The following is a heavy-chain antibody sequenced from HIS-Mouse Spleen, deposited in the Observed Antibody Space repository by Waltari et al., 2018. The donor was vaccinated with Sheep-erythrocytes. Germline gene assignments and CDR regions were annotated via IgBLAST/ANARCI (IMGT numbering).Heavy chain of an antibody. D-gene: IGHD2-21*02. CDR2: INPSEGSK. Sequence: QVQLVQSGAEVKKPGASVKVSCKASGYTFTSYYMHWVRQAPGQGLEWMGIINPSEGSKSDARKFKGRDTMTRDTSTSTVYMELSSLRSEDTAVYYCARAIVVVTAYDAFDIWGQGTMVTVSS. CDR1: GYTFTSYY. J-gene: IGHJ3*02. V-gene: IGHV1-46*03. CDR3: ARAIVVVTAYDAFDI.